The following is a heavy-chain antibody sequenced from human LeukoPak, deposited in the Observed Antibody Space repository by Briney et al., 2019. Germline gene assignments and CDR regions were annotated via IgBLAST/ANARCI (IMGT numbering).Heavy chain of an antibody. CDR3: ARDFSYDFRSGYAYYYYGMDV. V-gene: IGHV3-74*01. D-gene: IGHD3-3*01. J-gene: IGHJ6*02. CDR2: INSDGSST. Sequence: GGSLRLSCAASGFTFSSYWMHWVRRAPGKGLVWVSRINSDGSSTSYADSVKGRFTISRDNAKNTLYLQMNSLRAEDTAVYYCARDFSYDFRSGYAYYYYGMDVWGQGTTVTVSS. CDR1: GFTFSSYW.